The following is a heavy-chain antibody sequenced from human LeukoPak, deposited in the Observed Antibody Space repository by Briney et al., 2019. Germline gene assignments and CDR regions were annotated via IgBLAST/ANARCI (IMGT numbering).Heavy chain of an antibody. J-gene: IGHJ4*02. D-gene: IGHD3-22*01. Sequence: PSETLSLTCTVSGGSITSRTYYWGWIRQPPGKGLEWIGSIHYSGSTYYNPSLKSRVTISVDTSKNQFSLKLSSVTAADTAVYYCARVGYLGRWGYFDYWGQGTLVTVSS. CDR1: GGSITSRTYY. CDR2: IHYSGST. CDR3: ARVGYLGRWGYFDY. V-gene: IGHV4-39*07.